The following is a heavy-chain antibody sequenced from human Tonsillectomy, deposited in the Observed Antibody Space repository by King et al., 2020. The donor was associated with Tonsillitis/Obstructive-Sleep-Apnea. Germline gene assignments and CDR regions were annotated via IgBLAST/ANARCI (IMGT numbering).Heavy chain of an antibody. Sequence: VQLVESGGGLVKPGGSLRLSCAASGFTSSDYYMSWIRQAPGKGLEWVSYISSSSSYTNYADSVKGRFTISRDNAKNSLYLQMNSLRAEDTAVYYCARRYCSSTSCYSGWFDPWGQGTLVTVSS. D-gene: IGHD2-2*01. V-gene: IGHV3-11*05. CDR3: ARRYCSSTSCYSGWFDP. CDR2: ISSSSSYT. J-gene: IGHJ5*02. CDR1: GFTSSDYY.